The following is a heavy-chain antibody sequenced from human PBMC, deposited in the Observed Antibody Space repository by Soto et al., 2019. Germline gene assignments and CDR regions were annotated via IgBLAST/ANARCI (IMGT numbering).Heavy chain of an antibody. D-gene: IGHD6-19*01. V-gene: IGHV1-69*13. J-gene: IGHJ4*02. CDR2: IIPIFGTA. Sequence: SVKVSCKASGGTFSSYAISWVRQAPGQGLEWMGGIIPIFGTANYAQKFQGRVTITADESTSTAYMELSSLRSEDTAVYYCARHYSLGGWYGLDEYYFDYWGQGTLVTVSS. CDR1: GGTFSSYA. CDR3: ARHYSLGGWYGLDEYYFDY.